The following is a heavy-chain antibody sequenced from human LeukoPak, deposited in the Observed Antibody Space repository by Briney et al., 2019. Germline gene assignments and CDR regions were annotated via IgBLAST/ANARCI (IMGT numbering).Heavy chain of an antibody. CDR3: ARVGDNYYDSSGYYYDY. CDR2: TYYRSKWYN. J-gene: IGHJ4*02. D-gene: IGHD3-22*01. Sequence: SQTLSLTCAISGDSVSSNSAAWNCIRQSPSRGLEWLGRTYYRSKWYNDYAVSVKSRITINPETSKNQFSLQLNSVTPEDTAVYYCARVGDNYYDSSGYYYDYWGQGTLVTVSS. V-gene: IGHV6-1*01. CDR1: GDSVSSNSAA.